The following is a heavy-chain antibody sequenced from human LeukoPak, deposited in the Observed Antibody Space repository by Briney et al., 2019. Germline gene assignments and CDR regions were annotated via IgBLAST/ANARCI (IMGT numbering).Heavy chain of an antibody. Sequence: SETLSLTCTVSGDSMSSYKWSWIRQPPGKGLEWIGYVDYSGSTNYSPSLKGRLTISTDTSNNQFSLRLNSVTAADTAVYYCARAGYSITWDYFDYWGQGSLVTVSS. CDR3: ARAGYSITWDYFDY. V-gene: IGHV4-59*01. J-gene: IGHJ4*02. CDR2: VDYSGST. D-gene: IGHD5-24*01. CDR1: GDSMSSYK.